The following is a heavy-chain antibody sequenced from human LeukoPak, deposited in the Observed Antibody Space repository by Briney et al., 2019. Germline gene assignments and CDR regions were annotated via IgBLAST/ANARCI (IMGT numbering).Heavy chain of an antibody. CDR2: IRYDGSNK. CDR3: CVGYPDY. J-gene: IGHJ4*02. Sequence: GGSLRLSCAASGFTFSSYGMHWVRQAPGKGLEWVAFIRYDGSNKYYADSVKGRFTISRDNSKTTLYLQMNSLRAEDTAVYYCCVGYPDYWGQGTLVTVSS. V-gene: IGHV3-30*02. D-gene: IGHD1-26*01. CDR1: GFTFSSYG.